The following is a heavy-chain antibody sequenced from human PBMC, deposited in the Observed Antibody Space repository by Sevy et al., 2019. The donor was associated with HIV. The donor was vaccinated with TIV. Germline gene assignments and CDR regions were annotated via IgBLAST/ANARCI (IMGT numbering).Heavy chain of an antibody. CDR2: ISSSSSYI. D-gene: IGHD3-10*01. V-gene: IGHV3-21*01. CDR1: GFTFSSYS. CDR3: ARDSYYYGSWSYSDDAFDI. Sequence: GGSLRLSCAASGFTFSSYSMNWVRQAPGKGLEWVSSISSSSSYIYYADSVKGRFTISRDNAKNSLYLQMNSLRAEDTAVYYCARDSYYYGSWSYSDDAFDIWGQGTMVTVSS. J-gene: IGHJ3*02.